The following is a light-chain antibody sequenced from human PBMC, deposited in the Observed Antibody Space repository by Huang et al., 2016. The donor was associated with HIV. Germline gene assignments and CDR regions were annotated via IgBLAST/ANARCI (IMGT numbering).Light chain of an antibody. CDR3: QHYGSSLWT. CDR1: QRVSFSH. J-gene: IGKJ1*01. Sequence: EIVLTQSPGTLSSSPGERATLSCRASQRVSFSHLAWYQQKPGQAPRLLIYAASNRATGIPDRFSGTWSGTDFTLTISRLEPEDFAMYYCQHYGSSLWTFGQGTKVEIK. CDR2: AAS. V-gene: IGKV3-20*01.